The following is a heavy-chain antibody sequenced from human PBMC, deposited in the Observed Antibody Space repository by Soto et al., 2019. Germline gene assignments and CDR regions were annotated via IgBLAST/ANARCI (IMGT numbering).Heavy chain of an antibody. CDR1: GFTFSSYS. CDR3: ARGSSNWAYYFDF. Sequence: EVHLVESGGGLVQPGGSLRLSCAASGFTFSSYSLNWVLQAPGKGLEWVSYITSSGTTVYYADSARGRLTISRNNAKNSLYLQMNSLRDDDTAVYYCARGSSNWAYYFDFWCQGTLVTVSS. V-gene: IGHV3-48*02. D-gene: IGHD6-13*01. CDR2: ITSSGTTV. J-gene: IGHJ4*02.